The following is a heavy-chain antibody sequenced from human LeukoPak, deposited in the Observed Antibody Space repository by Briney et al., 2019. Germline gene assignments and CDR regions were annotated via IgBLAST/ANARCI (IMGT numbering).Heavy chain of an antibody. CDR2: IQYDGSKK. D-gene: IGHD2-15*01. CDR3: AKEEEGRRAAFDY. J-gene: IGHJ4*02. Sequence: GGSLRLSCVASGFPFSSYGMHWVRQAPGKGLEWVAFIQYDGSKKYYADSVRGRFTISRDNSKNTLYLEMNSLRDEDTAIYFCAKEEEGRRAAFDYWGQGSLVTVSS. CDR1: GFPFSSYG. V-gene: IGHV3-30*02.